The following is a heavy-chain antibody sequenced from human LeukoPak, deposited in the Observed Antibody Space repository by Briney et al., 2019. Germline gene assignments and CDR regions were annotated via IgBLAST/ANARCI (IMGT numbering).Heavy chain of an antibody. CDR3: ARVQLWPPSQFDY. D-gene: IGHD5-18*01. J-gene: IGHJ4*02. Sequence: SETLSLTCTVSGYSISSGYYWGRIRQPPGKGLEWIGSIYHSGSTYYNPSLKSRVTISVDTSKNQFSLKLSSVTAADTAVYYCARVQLWPPSQFDYWGQGTLVTVSS. CDR1: GYSISSGYY. V-gene: IGHV4-38-2*02. CDR2: IYHSGST.